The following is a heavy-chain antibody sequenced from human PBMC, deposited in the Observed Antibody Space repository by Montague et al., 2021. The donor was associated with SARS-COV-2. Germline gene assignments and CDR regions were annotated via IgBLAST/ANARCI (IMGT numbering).Heavy chain of an antibody. D-gene: IGHD3-10*01. J-gene: IGHJ4*02. CDR3: ARSYYGSAPFDY. CDR2: IDWGDDK. V-gene: IGHV2-70*11. CDR1: GFSLSTSGMC. Sequence: PALVKPTQTLTLTCTFSGFSLSTSGMCVSWIRQPPGKALEWLARIDWGDDKYYSTSLKTRLTISKDTSKNQVVLTMTNMDPVDTATYYCARSYYGSAPFDYWGQGTLVTVSS.